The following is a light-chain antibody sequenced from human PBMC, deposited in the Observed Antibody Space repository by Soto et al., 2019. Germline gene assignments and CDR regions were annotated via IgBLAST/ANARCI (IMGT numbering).Light chain of an antibody. CDR1: QPINTY. Sequence: EVLLTQSPATLSFTPGESATLSCRASQPINTYLGWYQQKSGQSPRLLIYDASNRAADIPARFSASGFGTDFTLTISSLKPEDFGTYYCHHRSHWPPKDTFGQGTKLEI. V-gene: IGKV3-11*01. CDR3: HHRSHWPPKDT. CDR2: DAS. J-gene: IGKJ2*01.